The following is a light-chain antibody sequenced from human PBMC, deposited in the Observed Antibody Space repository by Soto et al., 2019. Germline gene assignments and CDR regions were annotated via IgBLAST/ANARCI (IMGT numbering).Light chain of an antibody. CDR2: AAS. CDR1: QGIGNY. V-gene: IGKV1-27*01. CDR3: QKYDHAPLT. J-gene: IGKJ4*01. Sequence: DIQMTQSPSSLSASVGDRVTITCRASQGIGNYLAWYQQRPGKVPKLLIYAASTLQSGVPSRFSGSGSGPDFTLTISSLQPEDVATYYCQKYDHAPLTFGGGTKGEIK.